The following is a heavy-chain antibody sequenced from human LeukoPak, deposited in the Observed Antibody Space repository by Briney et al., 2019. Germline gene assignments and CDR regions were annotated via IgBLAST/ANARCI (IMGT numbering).Heavy chain of an antibody. Sequence: PSETLSLTCTVSGGSISSSSYYWGWIRQPPGKELEWIGSIYYSGTTYYNPSLKSRVTISVDTSKNQFSLKLTSVTAADTAVYYCARTIAVAGSPLEDYWGQGTLVTVSS. J-gene: IGHJ4*02. CDR3: ARTIAVAGSPLEDY. CDR1: GGSISSSSYY. V-gene: IGHV4-39*07. CDR2: IYYSGTT. D-gene: IGHD6-19*01.